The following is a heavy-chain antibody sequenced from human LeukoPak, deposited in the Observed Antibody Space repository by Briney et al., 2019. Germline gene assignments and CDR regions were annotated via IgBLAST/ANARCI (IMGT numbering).Heavy chain of an antibody. Sequence: SETLSLTCSVSGGSISGYYWSWIRQLPGERLEWIGFVYHNGRTTYNPSLESRVTISVDRSRNQVSLNLRFVTAADTALYFCARRRAESSGPSFYYFYMDVWGKGTTVSVSS. V-gene: IGHV4-59*01. CDR1: GGSISGYY. CDR3: ARRRAESSGPSFYYFYMDV. D-gene: IGHD2-8*02. J-gene: IGHJ6*03. CDR2: VYHNGRT.